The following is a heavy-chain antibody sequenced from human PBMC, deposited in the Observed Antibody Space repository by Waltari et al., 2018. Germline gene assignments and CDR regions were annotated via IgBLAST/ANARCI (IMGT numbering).Heavy chain of an antibody. D-gene: IGHD3-10*01. V-gene: IGHV3-48*01. CDR3: AREYYTHFDY. Sequence: EVHLVQSGGGLVQPGGSLSLSCSASGFNFSSYSMDWFRQAPGNGLEWVSYIRSSSSTVYYADSVKGRFTISRDNAKNSLYLQMNSLRAEDTAVYYCAREYYTHFDYWGQGTLVTVSS. CDR1: GFNFSSYS. CDR2: IRSSSSTV. J-gene: IGHJ4*02.